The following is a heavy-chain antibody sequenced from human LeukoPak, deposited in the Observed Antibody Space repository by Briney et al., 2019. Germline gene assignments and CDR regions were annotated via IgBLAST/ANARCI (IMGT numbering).Heavy chain of an antibody. Sequence: GGSLRLSCATSGLTFSDHYMSWVRQAPGKGLEWLSYISSNGRTIYYADSVKGRFTISRDNARKSVYLQMNSLRAEDTAIYYCARTQQWLVSGFDPWGQGTLVTVSS. CDR2: ISSNGRTI. J-gene: IGHJ5*02. CDR1: GLTFSDHY. CDR3: ARTQQWLVSGFDP. D-gene: IGHD6-19*01. V-gene: IGHV3-11*01.